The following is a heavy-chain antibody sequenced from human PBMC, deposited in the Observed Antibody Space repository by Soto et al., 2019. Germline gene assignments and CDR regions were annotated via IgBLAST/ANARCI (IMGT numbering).Heavy chain of an antibody. Sequence: SETLSLTCTVSGGSISSYYWSWIRQPPGKGLEWIGYIHNSDSTRYNPSLKSRVTISVDASKNHFSLRLSSVTAADTAVYYCARVRSGSYFIPFDYWGQGTLVTVSS. CDR1: GGSISSYY. J-gene: IGHJ4*02. CDR3: ARVRSGSYFIPFDY. V-gene: IGHV4-59*01. D-gene: IGHD3-10*01. CDR2: IHNSDST.